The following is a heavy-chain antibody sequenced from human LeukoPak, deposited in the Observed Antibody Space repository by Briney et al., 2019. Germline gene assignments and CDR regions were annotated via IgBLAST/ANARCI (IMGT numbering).Heavy chain of an antibody. J-gene: IGHJ4*02. Sequence: ASVKVSCKISGYSFTDSYMHWIHQAPGNGLGWVGLVDPEDGEAIYAEKFQGRVTITADTSADTSYMGLSSLRSDDTAVYYCATGSSSSHPDYWGQGTLVTVSS. CDR2: VDPEDGEA. V-gene: IGHV1-69-2*01. D-gene: IGHD6-6*01. CDR3: ATGSSSSHPDY. CDR1: GYSFTDSY.